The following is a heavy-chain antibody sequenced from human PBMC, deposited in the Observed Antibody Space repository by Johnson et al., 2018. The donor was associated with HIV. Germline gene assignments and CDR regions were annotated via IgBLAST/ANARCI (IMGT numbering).Heavy chain of an antibody. CDR1: GFTFSSYG. D-gene: IGHD5-12*01. V-gene: IGHV3-23*04. CDR2: ISGSGGRT. J-gene: IGHJ3*02. CDR3: AKIVATSDDVFDI. Sequence: VQLVESGGGVVQRGGSLRVSCAASGFTFSSYGLSWVRQAPGKGLEWVSAISGSGGRTFYADTMQGRFTISRDNSKSTLYLQMTSLRAEDTAVFYCAKIVATSDDVFDIWGQGTKVTVSS.